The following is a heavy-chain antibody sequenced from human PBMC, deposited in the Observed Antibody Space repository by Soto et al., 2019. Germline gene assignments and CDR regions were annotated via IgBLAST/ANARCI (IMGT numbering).Heavy chain of an antibody. CDR1: GYTFTSYG. CDR3: ARGGMREGIAAAGTHLYYYYYGMDV. CDR2: ISAYNGNT. D-gene: IGHD6-13*01. V-gene: IGHV1-18*01. Sequence: ASVKVSCKASGYTFTSYGISWVRQAPGQGLEWMGWISAYNGNTNYAQKLQGRVTMTTDTSTSTAYMELRSLRSDDTAVYYCARGGMREGIAAAGTHLYYYYYGMDVWGQGTTVTVSS. J-gene: IGHJ6*02.